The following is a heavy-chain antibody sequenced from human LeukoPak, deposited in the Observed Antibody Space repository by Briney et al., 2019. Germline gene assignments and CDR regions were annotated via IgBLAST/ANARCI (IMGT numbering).Heavy chain of an antibody. CDR2: IYYSGST. D-gene: IGHD3-10*02. J-gene: IGHJ3*02. CDR1: GGSISSGGYY. V-gene: IGHV4-31*03. Sequence: SQTLSLTCTVSGGSISSGGYYWSWIRQHPGKGLEWIGYIYYSGSTYYNPSLKSRVTISVDTSKNQFSLKLSSVTAADTAVYYCARGMFGGYRDAFDIWGQGTMVTVSS. CDR3: ARGMFGGYRDAFDI.